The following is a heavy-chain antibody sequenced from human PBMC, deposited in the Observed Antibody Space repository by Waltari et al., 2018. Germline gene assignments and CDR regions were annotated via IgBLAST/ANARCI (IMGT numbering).Heavy chain of an antibody. CDR3: IRPFELGID. CDR1: GLIFSDFA. D-gene: IGHD7-27*01. J-gene: IGHJ4*02. CDR2: SRRRTKGDAT. V-gene: IGHV3-73*01. Sequence: EVRLVECGGALVQPGGSLKLCCATSGLIFSDFAIHWVRPASGKGTGWVGRSRRRTKGDATAYSPSVEGRFTISRDDSKNAVYLQMNSLNTDDTAVYYCIRPFELGIDWGQGTLVTVSS.